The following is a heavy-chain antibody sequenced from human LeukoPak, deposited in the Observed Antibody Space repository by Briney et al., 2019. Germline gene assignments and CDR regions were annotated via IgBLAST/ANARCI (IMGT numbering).Heavy chain of an antibody. V-gene: IGHV3-21*04. D-gene: IGHD5-12*01. J-gene: IGHJ3*02. CDR1: GFTFSFYS. CDR3: ARDKGYSGYDLSKAFDI. Sequence: GGSLRLSCAASGFTFSFYSVTWVRQAPGKGLEWVSSISSSSSYIYYADSVKGRFTISRDNAKNSLYLQMNSLRAEDTAVYYCARDKGYSGYDLSKAFDIWGQGTMVTVSS. CDR2: ISSSSSYI.